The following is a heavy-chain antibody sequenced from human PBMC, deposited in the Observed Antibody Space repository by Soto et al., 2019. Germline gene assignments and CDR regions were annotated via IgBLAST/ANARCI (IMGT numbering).Heavy chain of an antibody. CDR2: ISYDGSNK. D-gene: IGHD1-26*01. J-gene: IGHJ6*02. CDR3: ARVHRVGASYYYGMDV. CDR1: GFTFSSYA. V-gene: IGHV3-30-3*01. Sequence: ESGGGVVQPGRSLRLSCAASGFTFSSYAMHWVRQAPGKGLEWVAVISYDGSNKYYADSVKGRFTISRDNSKNTLYLQMNSLRAEDTAVYYCARVHRVGASYYYGMDVWGQGTTVTVSS.